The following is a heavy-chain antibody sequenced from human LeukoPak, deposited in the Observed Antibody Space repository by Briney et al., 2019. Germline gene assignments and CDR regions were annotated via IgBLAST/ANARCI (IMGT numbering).Heavy chain of an antibody. CDR3: ARRPPSYDSSGYYRDY. J-gene: IGHJ4*02. CDR2: VNPSGGST. Sequence: ASVKVSXKASGYTFTSYYMHWVRQAPGQGLEWMGIVNPSGGSTSYAQKFQGRVTMTRDTSTSTVYMELSSLRSEDTAVYYCARRPPSYDSSGYYRDYWGQGTLVTVSS. CDR1: GYTFTSYY. D-gene: IGHD3-22*01. V-gene: IGHV1-46*01.